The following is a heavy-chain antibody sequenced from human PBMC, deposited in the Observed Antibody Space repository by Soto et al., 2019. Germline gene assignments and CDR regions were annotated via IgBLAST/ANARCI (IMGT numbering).Heavy chain of an antibody. V-gene: IGHV1-2*02. Sequence: ASVKVSGKASGYTFTGYYMHWVRQAPGQGLEWMGWINPNSGGTNYAQKFQGRVTMTRDTSISTAYMELSRLRSDDTAVYYCARANSPSDLNYWVQGTLVTVSS. CDR2: INPNSGGT. CDR3: ARANSPSDLNY. D-gene: IGHD7-27*01. CDR1: GYTFTGYY. J-gene: IGHJ4*02.